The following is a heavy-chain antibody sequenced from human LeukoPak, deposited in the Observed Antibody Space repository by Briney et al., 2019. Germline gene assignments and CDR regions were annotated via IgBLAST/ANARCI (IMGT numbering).Heavy chain of an antibody. CDR2: IYYRGST. CDR1: GGSISSGDYY. D-gene: IGHD3-22*01. J-gene: IGHJ3*02. Sequence: PSQTLPLTCTVSGGSISSGDYYWSWIRQHPGKGLEWIGYIYYRGSTYYNPSLKSRITLSVDTSKNQFSLKLSSVTAADTAVYYCARDSSYYYDSSGHIWGQGTMVTVSS. V-gene: IGHV4-31*03. CDR3: ARDSSYYYDSSGHI.